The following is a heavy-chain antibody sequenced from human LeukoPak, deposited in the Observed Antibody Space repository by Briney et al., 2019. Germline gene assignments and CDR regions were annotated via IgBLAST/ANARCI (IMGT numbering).Heavy chain of an antibody. CDR1: GFTFSSYA. CDR2: ISSNGRST. D-gene: IGHD6-13*01. V-gene: IGHV3-64*01. J-gene: IGHJ4*02. Sequence: QSGGSLRLSCAASGFTFSSYAMHWVRQAPGKGLEYVSAISSNGRSTYYANSVKGRFTISRDNSNDILYLQMGRLRPEDMCVYYCARAGARITAAVTFDHWGQGTLVTVSS. CDR3: ARAGARITAAVTFDH.